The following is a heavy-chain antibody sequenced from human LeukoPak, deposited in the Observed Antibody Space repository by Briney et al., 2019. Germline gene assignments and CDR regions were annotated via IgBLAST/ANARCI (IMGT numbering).Heavy chain of an antibody. D-gene: IGHD2-15*01. CDR3: VSPGGMVVTTMGDAFDI. J-gene: IGHJ3*02. V-gene: IGHV1-69*04. Sequence: SVKVSCKASGGTFSSYAISWVRQAPGQGLEWMGRIIPILGIANYAQKFQGRVTITADKSTSTAYMELSSLRSEDTAVYYCVSPGGMVVTTMGDAFDIWGQGTMVTVSS. CDR2: IIPILGIA. CDR1: GGTFSSYA.